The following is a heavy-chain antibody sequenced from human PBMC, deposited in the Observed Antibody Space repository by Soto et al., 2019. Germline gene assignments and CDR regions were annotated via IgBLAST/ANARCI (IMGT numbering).Heavy chain of an antibody. CDR2: IYYSGST. CDR1: GGSISSGGYY. D-gene: IGHD2-15*01. Sequence: SETLSLTCTVSGGSISSGGYYWSWVRQHPGKGLEWIGYIYYSGSTYYNPSLKSRVTISVDTSKNQFSLKLSSVTAADTAVYYCARDRGCSGGSCHYYFDYWGQGTLVTVSS. J-gene: IGHJ4*02. V-gene: IGHV4-31*03. CDR3: ARDRGCSGGSCHYYFDY.